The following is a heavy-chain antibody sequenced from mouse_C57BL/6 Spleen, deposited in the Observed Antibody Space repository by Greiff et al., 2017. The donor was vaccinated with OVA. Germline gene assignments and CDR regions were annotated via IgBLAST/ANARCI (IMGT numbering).Heavy chain of an antibody. J-gene: IGHJ2*01. V-gene: IGHV1-54*01. CDR3: AREGDGYFYLDY. D-gene: IGHD2-3*01. CDR2: INPGSGGT. Sequence: QVQLQQSGAELVRPGTSVKVSCKASGYAFTNYLIEWVKQRPGQGLEWIGVINPGSGGTNYNEKFKGKATLTADKSSSTAYMQLSSLTSEDSAVYFCAREGDGYFYLDYWGQGTTLTVSS. CDR1: GYAFTNYL.